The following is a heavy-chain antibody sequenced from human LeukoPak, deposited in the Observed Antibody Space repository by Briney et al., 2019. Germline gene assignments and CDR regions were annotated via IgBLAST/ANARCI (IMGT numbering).Heavy chain of an antibody. Sequence: SETLSLTCTVSLGSPSSYYWSWLRQPPGKGLEGIGYIYTSGSTNYNPSLKSRVTISVDTSKNQFSLKLSSVTAADTAVYYCARRGYSYGQDAFDIWGQGTMVTVSS. D-gene: IGHD5-18*01. J-gene: IGHJ3*02. CDR1: LGSPSSYY. CDR2: IYTSGST. CDR3: ARRGYSYGQDAFDI. V-gene: IGHV4-4*09.